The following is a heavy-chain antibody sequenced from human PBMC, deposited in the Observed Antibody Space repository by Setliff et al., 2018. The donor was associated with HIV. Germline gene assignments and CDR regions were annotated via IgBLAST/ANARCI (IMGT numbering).Heavy chain of an antibody. V-gene: IGHV1-2*02. D-gene: IGHD3-22*01. CDR2: INPNSGGA. CDR1: GYTFTGYY. Sequence: ASVKVSCKASGYTFTGYYMHWVRQAPGQGLEWMGWINPNSGGANSAQKFQGRVTMTRDTSISTAYMELNNLKFEDTAVYYCARARRDSYDRGRRNHYYIDVWGKGTTVTVSS. CDR3: ARARRDSYDRGRRNHYYIDV. J-gene: IGHJ6*03.